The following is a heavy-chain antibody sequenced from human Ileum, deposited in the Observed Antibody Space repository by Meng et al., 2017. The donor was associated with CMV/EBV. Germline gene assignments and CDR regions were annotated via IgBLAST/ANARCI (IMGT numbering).Heavy chain of an antibody. V-gene: IGHV4-34*01. D-gene: IGHD3-9*01. CDR3: ARGRRYLFY. Sequence: HVQRHQWGAGLLKPPETLSLTCAVYGESFSGYYWDWIRQSPGKGLEWIGQINQSGSTNYNPSLKSRVTISVDTSKNQFSLKLSSVTAADAAMYYCARGRRYLFYWSQGTLVTVSS. CDR2: INQSGST. J-gene: IGHJ4*02. CDR1: GESFSGYY.